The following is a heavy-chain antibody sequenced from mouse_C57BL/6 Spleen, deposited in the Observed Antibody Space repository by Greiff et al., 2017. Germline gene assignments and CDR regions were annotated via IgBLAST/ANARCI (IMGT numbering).Heavy chain of an antibody. D-gene: IGHD2-3*01. J-gene: IGHJ2*01. CDR2: IYPGDGDT. Sequence: VQLQQSGPELVKPGASVKISCKASGYAFSSSWMNWVKQRPGKGLEWIGRIYPGDGDTNYNGKFKGKATLTADKSSSPAYMQLSSLTSEDSAVYFCANDDSPFDYWGQGTTLTVSS. CDR1: GYAFSSSW. CDR3: ANDDSPFDY. V-gene: IGHV1-82*01.